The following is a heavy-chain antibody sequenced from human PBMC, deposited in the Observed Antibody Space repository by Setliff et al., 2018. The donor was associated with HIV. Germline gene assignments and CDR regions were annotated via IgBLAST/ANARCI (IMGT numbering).Heavy chain of an antibody. V-gene: IGHV4-39*01. CDR1: SGSISSSIFY. CDR2: ISYSGNP. D-gene: IGHD5-12*01. Sequence: SETLSLTCTVSSGSISSSIFYRGWIRQPPGKGLQWIGYISYSGNPNYNPSLKSRVTISVDTSKNQFSLRLGSVTAADSAVYFCVNTGYDGDYYYYYMDIWGKGTTVTVSS. J-gene: IGHJ6*03. CDR3: VNTGYDGDYYYYYMDI.